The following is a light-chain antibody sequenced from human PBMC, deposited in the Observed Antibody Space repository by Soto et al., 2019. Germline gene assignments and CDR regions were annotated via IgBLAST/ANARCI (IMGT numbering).Light chain of an antibody. CDR1: QTISLY. CDR2: GVS. J-gene: IGKJ4*01. CDR3: QQSYSSPLT. Sequence: DIQMTQSPSSLSASVGDTITVTCRASQTISLYLNWYQQKPGNAPKLLIYGVSTLQSGVPSRFNGGGAGTDFALTIVGLQPEDFATYFCQQSYSSPLTFGGGTKVEMK. V-gene: IGKV1-39*01.